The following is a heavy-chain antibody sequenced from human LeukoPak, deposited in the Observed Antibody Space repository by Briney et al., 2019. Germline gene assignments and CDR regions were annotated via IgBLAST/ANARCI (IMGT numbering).Heavy chain of an antibody. J-gene: IGHJ4*02. CDR2: ISTTGTTI. V-gene: IGHV3-48*02. D-gene: IGHD2-21*01. Sequence: GGSLRLSCAASGFTFSAYHINWVRQAPGKGLEWISYISTTGTTIHYADSVKGRFAISRDNAKSSLYLQMNSLRDEDTAVYYCARVWQDYSGVDYWGQGTLVTVST. CDR1: GFTFSAYH. CDR3: ARVWQDYSGVDY.